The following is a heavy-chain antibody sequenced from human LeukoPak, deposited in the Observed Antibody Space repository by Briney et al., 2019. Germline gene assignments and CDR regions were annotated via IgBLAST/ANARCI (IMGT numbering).Heavy chain of an antibody. CDR3: AKAKGSGLKWYFDY. Sequence: GRSLRLSCAASGFTFNERAMHWVRQAPGKGLEWVSGISGSGGSTYYADSVKGRFTISRDNSKNMLYLQMNSLTVGDTAEYYCAKAKGSGLKWYFDYWGQGTLVTVSS. CDR2: ISGSGGST. V-gene: IGHV3-23*01. J-gene: IGHJ4*02. D-gene: IGHD6-19*01. CDR1: GFTFNERA.